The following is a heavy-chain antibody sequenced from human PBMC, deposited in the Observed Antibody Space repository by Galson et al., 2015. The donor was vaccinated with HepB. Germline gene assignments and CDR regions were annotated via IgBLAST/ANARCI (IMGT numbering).Heavy chain of an antibody. CDR3: AREGFKGSYYDFWSGGKPFDY. Sequence: SVKVSCKASGYTFTSYAMHWVRQAPGQRLEWMGWINAGNGNTKYSQKFQGRVTITRDTSASTAYMELSSLRSEDTAVYYCAREGFKGSYYDFWSGGKPFDYWGQGTLVTVSS. CDR1: GYTFTSYA. CDR2: INAGNGNT. J-gene: IGHJ4*02. D-gene: IGHD3-3*01. V-gene: IGHV1-3*01.